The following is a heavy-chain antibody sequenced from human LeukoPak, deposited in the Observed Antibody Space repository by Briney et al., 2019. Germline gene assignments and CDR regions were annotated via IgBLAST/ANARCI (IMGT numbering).Heavy chain of an antibody. J-gene: IGHJ4*02. Sequence: PGGSLRLSCAAPGFTVSSNYMSWVRQAPGKGLEWVSVIYSGGSTYYADSVKGRFTISRDNSKNTLYLQMNSLRAEDTAVYYCAGSQLYDYVWGSYRYPPGGVDYWGQGTLVTVSS. CDR3: AGSQLYDYVWGSYRYPPGGVDY. CDR2: IYSGGST. V-gene: IGHV3-53*01. D-gene: IGHD3-16*02. CDR1: GFTVSSNY.